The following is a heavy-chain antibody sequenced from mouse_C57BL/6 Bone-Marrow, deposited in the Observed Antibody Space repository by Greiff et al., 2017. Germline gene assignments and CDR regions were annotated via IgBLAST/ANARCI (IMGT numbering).Heavy chain of an antibody. V-gene: IGHV1-15*01. Sequence: QVQLKQSGAELVRPGASVTLSCKASGYTFTDYEMHWVKQTPVHGLEWIGAIDPETGGTAYNQKFKGKAILTADKSSSTAYMELRSLTSEDSAVYYCTRSYYGSSYDAYWGQGTLVTVSA. CDR1: GYTFTDYE. J-gene: IGHJ3*01. CDR2: IDPETGGT. D-gene: IGHD1-1*01. CDR3: TRSYYGSSYDAY.